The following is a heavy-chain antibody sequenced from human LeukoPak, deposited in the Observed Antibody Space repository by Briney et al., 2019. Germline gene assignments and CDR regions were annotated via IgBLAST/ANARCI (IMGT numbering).Heavy chain of an antibody. CDR2: INHSGST. D-gene: IGHD3-16*02. CDR1: GGSFSGYY. Sequence: SETLSLTCAVYGGSFSGYYWSWLRQPPGKGLEWIGEINHSGSTNYNPSLKSRVTISVDKSKNQFSLKLSSVTAADTAVYYCARAGYDYVWGSYRQHAFDIWGQGTMVTVSS. CDR3: ARAGYDYVWGSYRQHAFDI. J-gene: IGHJ3*02. V-gene: IGHV4-34*01.